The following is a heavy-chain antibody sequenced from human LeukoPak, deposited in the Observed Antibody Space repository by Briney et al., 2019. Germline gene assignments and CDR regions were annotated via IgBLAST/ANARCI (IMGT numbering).Heavy chain of an antibody. Sequence: PGGSLRLSCAVSGFTFSVSVMNWVRQAPGKGLEWVSGISSSGGNTYYADSVKGRFSSSRDNSKNTLYLQMNSLRAEDTALYYCAKVAIWSARHFDYWGQGTLVTVSS. V-gene: IGHV3-23*01. CDR3: AKVAIWSARHFDY. J-gene: IGHJ4*02. D-gene: IGHD3-10*01. CDR2: ISSSGGNT. CDR1: GFTFSVSV.